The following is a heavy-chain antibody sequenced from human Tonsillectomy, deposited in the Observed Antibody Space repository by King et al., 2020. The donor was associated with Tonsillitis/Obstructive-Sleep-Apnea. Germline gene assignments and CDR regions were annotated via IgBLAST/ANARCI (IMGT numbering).Heavy chain of an antibody. D-gene: IGHD1-1*01. CDR2: IYYSGST. CDR3: ARVGYDNWFDP. V-gene: IGHV4-59*01. CDR1: GGSISSYY. J-gene: IGHJ5*02. Sequence: QLQESGPGLVKPSETLSLTFTVSGGSISSYYWSWIRQPPGKGLEWIGYIYYSGSTNYNPSRKSRVTISVDTSKNQFSLKLSSVTAADTAVYYCARVGYDNWFDPWGQGTLVTVSS.